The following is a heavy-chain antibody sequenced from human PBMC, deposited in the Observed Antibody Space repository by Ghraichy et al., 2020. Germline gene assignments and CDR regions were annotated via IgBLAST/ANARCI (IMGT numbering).Heavy chain of an antibody. CDR2: ISSSSGTI. Sequence: GGSLRLSCAASGFTFRSYSMNWVRQAPGKGLEWVSYISSSSGTIYYADSVKGRFTISRDNAKNSLYLQMNSLRAEDTAVYYCARYNAATKSLNWFDPWGQGTLVTVSS. D-gene: IGHD5-24*01. V-gene: IGHV3-48*04. CDR3: ARYNAATKSLNWFDP. CDR1: GFTFRSYS. J-gene: IGHJ5*02.